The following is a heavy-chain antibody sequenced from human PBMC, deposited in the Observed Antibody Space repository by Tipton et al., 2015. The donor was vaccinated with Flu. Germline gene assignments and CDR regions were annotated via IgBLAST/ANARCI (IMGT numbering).Heavy chain of an antibody. V-gene: IGHV4-31*02. CDR1: GGPIRSGDYY. Sequence: LRLSCTVSGGPIRSGDYYWSWIRQHPGRGLEWIGYIYFSGSTYYNPSLKSRVNISVDRSNNQFSLKLNSVTAADTAVYYCATMRANWDAFDIWGQGTMVTVSS. CDR2: IYFSGST. CDR3: ATMRANWDAFDI. D-gene: IGHD7-27*01. J-gene: IGHJ3*02.